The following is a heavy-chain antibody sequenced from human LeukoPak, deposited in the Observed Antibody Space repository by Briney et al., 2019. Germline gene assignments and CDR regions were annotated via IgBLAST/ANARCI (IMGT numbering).Heavy chain of an antibody. CDR2: IYSGGST. CDR1: GFNFGDHG. D-gene: IGHD6-19*01. J-gene: IGHJ5*02. CDR3: ARDLGYSSGWRWFDP. Sequence: GGSLRLSCAASGFNFGDHGMSWVRQAPGKGLEWVSVIYSGGSTYYADSVKGRFTISRDNSKNTLYLQMNSLRAEDTAVYYCARDLGYSSGWRWFDPWGQGTLVTVSS. V-gene: IGHV3-53*01.